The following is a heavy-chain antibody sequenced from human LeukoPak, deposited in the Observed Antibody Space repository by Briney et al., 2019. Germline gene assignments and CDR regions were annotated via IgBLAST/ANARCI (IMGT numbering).Heavy chain of an antibody. D-gene: IGHD2-2*01. CDR3: ARSGRLGYCSSTSCYYYYYMDV. Sequence: TVKVSCKASGGTFSSYAISWVRQAPGQGLEWMGGIIPIFGTANYAQKFQGRVTITTDESTSTAYMELSSLRSEDTAVYYCARSGRLGYCSSTSCYYYYYMDVWGKGTTVTVSS. J-gene: IGHJ6*03. CDR1: GGTFSSYA. CDR2: IIPIFGTA. V-gene: IGHV1-69*05.